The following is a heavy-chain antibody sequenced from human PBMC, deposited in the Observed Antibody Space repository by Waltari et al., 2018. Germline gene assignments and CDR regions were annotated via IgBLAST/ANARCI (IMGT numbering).Heavy chain of an antibody. Sequence: QVQLQESGAGLVKPSETLSLTGTVSGYSISSDYCWGWGRQPPGKGLGWMGSIFYSGSATYNSSLRSRATISVETSKNQFSLKLTSVTAADTAVYYCVRDPVNPRGLFDHWGQGALVTVSS. V-gene: IGHV4-38-2*02. CDR1: GYSISSDYC. CDR3: VRDPVNPRGLFDH. J-gene: IGHJ4*02. CDR2: IFYSGSA. D-gene: IGHD3-10*01.